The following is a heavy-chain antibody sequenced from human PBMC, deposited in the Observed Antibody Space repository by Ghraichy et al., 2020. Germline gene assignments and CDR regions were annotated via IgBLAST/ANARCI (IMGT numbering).Heavy chain of an antibody. CDR3: ARGGRGAYSGYEISPYYGLDV. D-gene: IGHD5-12*01. CDR1: GFTFSSYA. CDR2: VSYDGSNK. Sequence: GESLRLSCAASGFTFSSYAIHWVRQAPGKGLEWVAVVSYDGSNKYYADSVKGRFTISRDNSKNTLYLQMNSLRAEDTAVYYCARGGRGAYSGYEISPYYGLDVWGQGTTVTVSS. V-gene: IGHV3-30*01. J-gene: IGHJ6*02.